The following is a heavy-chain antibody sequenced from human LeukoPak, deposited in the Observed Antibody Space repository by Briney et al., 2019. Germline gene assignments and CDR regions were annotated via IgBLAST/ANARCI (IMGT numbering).Heavy chain of an antibody. CDR3: AKTQWKVGATDYFDY. Sequence: GGSLRLSCAASGFAFNNYAMTWVRQAPGKGLEWVSNINDNGGQTHYADSVKGRLTISRENSKNTLFLQMDSLRAEDTAVYYCAKTQWKVGATDYFDYWGQGILVTVSS. J-gene: IGHJ4*02. CDR1: GFAFNNYA. D-gene: IGHD1-26*01. V-gene: IGHV3-23*01. CDR2: INDNGGQT.